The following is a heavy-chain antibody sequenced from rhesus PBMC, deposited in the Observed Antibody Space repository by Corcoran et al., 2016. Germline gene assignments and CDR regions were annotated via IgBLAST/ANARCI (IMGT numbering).Heavy chain of an antibody. CDR2: IYWNDRK. V-gene: IGHV2-95*01. CDR3: ARTKWNDVSLDV. Sequence: QVTLKESGPALVKPTQTLTLTCALSGFSINTAETGVGWIRQPPGKALEWLAHIYWNDRKYYSTSLKRRLTISKDTSNNQVILTMTNMDPVDTATYYCARTKWNDVSLDVWGRGVLVTVSS. J-gene: IGHJ5-2*02. CDR1: GFSINTAETG. D-gene: IGHD1-7*02.